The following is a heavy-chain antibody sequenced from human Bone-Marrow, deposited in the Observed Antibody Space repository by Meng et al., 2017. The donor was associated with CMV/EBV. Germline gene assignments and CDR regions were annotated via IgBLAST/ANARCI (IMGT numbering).Heavy chain of an antibody. J-gene: IGHJ1*01. CDR2: IRHDGSGK. D-gene: IGHD2-2*01. CDR3: ARDLRYCSSTSCPTEYFQH. V-gene: IGHV3-30*02. Sequence: GGSLRLSCAASGFTFDYYGMHWVRQTPGTGLEWVAFIRHDGSGKYYADSVKGRFTISRDNAKNSLYLQMNSLRAEDTAVYYCARDLRYCSSTSCPTEYFQHWGQGTLVTVSS. CDR1: GFTFDYYG.